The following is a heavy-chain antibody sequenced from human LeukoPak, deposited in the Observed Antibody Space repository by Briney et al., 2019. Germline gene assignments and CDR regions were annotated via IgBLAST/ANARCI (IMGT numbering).Heavy chain of an antibody. Sequence: GGALRLSCAASGFTFSSYNMNWLRQPPGKGLEWVSSISGSGSYIFYADSVKGRFTISRDNAKNSLYLQMNSLRAEDTAVYYCARGQNALWLHKDYWGQGTLVTVSS. CDR2: ISGSGSYI. V-gene: IGHV3-21*01. CDR3: ARGQNALWLHKDY. CDR1: GFTFSSYN. D-gene: IGHD5-18*01. J-gene: IGHJ4*02.